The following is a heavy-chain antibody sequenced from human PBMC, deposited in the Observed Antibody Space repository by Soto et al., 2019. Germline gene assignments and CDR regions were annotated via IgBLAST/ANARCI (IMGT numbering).Heavy chain of an antibody. Sequence: PSETLSLTCAVYGGSFSGYYWSWIRQPPGKGLEWIGEINHSGSTNYNPSLKSRVTISLDTSKNQFSLKLSSVTAADTAVYYCARVGRKNWFDPWGQGTLVTVSS. CDR1: GGSFSGYY. D-gene: IGHD1-1*01. V-gene: IGHV4-34*01. CDR2: INHSGST. CDR3: ARVGRKNWFDP. J-gene: IGHJ5*02.